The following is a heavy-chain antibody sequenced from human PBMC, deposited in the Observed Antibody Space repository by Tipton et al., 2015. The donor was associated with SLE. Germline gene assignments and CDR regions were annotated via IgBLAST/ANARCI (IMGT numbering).Heavy chain of an antibody. CDR2: IYFIGST. CDR3: ARDYSPEAYFDY. CDR1: GGSIISGSNY. Sequence: LRLSCTVSGGSIISGSNYWNWIRQSAGKGLEWIGHIYFIGSTNYNPSLKSRATISLDTSKNQFSLKLSSVTAADTAVYYCARDYSPEAYFDYWGQGTLVTVSS. J-gene: IGHJ4*02. V-gene: IGHV4-61*09. D-gene: IGHD6-13*01.